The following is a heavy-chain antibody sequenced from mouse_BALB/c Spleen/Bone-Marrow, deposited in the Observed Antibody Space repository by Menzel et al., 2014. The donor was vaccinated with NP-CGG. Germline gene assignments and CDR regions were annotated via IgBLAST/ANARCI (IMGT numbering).Heavy chain of an antibody. J-gene: IGHJ4*01. CDR1: GYSFTGYY. V-gene: IGHV1S34*01. Sequence: LVKTGASVKISCKASGYSFTGYYMHWVKQSNGKSLEWIGYISCYNGATSYNQNFKGNATFTVDTSSSTAYMQFNSLTSEDSAVYYCVRRGNPIVYYAMDYWGQRTSVTVSS. CDR2: ISCYNGAT. CDR3: VRRGNPIVYYAMDY.